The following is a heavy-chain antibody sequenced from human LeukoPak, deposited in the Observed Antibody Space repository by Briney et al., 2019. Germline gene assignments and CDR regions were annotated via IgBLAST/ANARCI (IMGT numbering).Heavy chain of an antibody. CDR2: MNTNSGNT. D-gene: IGHD5-24*01. CDR3: ARVQHRRDGYKSNWFDP. CDR1: GYTFTSYD. Sequence: ASVKVSCKASGYTFTSYDINWVRQATGQGLEWMGWMNTNSGNTGYAQKFQGRVTMTRNTSISTAYMELSSLRSEDTAVYYCARVQHRRDGYKSNWFDPWGQGTLVTVSS. V-gene: IGHV1-8*01. J-gene: IGHJ5*02.